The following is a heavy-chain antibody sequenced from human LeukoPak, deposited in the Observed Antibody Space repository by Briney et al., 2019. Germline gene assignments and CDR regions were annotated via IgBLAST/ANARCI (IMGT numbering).Heavy chain of an antibody. D-gene: IGHD4-17*01. CDR1: GGSINSHY. Sequence: PSETLSLTCSVSGGSINSHYRSWIRQPPGKRLEWIGYIFNSGNTNYNPSLRSRVTMSVDASRDQCFLRLTSGTAADTAIYYWASRVAVTTWHGVFDYWSQGALGTVSS. CDR2: IFNSGNT. V-gene: IGHV4-59*11. J-gene: IGHJ4*02. CDR3: ASRVAVTTWHGVFDY.